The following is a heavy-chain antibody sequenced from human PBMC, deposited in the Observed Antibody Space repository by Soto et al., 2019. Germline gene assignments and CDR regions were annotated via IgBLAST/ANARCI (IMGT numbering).Heavy chain of an antibody. Sequence: TGGSLRLSCAASGFSFSSYWMRWVRQAPEKGLEWVSRIDNEGTGTSYADSVRGRFTFSRDNAKNTLYLQMSSLRPEDTAVYYCTRLGGGHYFDSWGQGTLVTVSS. CDR1: GFSFSSYW. CDR3: TRLGGGHYFDS. V-gene: IGHV3-74*01. J-gene: IGHJ4*02. D-gene: IGHD2-15*01. CDR2: IDNEGTGT.